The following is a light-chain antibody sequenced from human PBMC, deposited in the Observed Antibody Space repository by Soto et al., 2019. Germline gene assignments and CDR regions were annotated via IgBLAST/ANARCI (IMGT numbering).Light chain of an antibody. CDR1: QSVSSSH. CDR3: QHFDTSPMYT. V-gene: IGKV3-20*01. Sequence: EIVLTQSPGTLSLSPGERATLSCRASQSVSSSHLAWYQQKPGQAPRLLIYGASSRATGIPDRFSCSGSGTDFTLTISRLEPEDFAVYYCQHFDTSPMYTFGQGTKLEI. J-gene: IGKJ2*01. CDR2: GAS.